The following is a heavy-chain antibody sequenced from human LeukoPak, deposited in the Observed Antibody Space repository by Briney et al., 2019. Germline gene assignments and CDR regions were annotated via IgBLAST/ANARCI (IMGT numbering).Heavy chain of an antibody. CDR2: ITSGTTYI. V-gene: IGHV3-21*01. CDR1: GFTFSDYN. Sequence: GGSLRLSCAASGFTFSDYNMNWVRQSPEKGLEWVSSITSGTTYIYYADSARGRFTLSRDNAKNSLYLQMNSLRAEDTAVYYCARWPYSSSYYFDYWGQGTLVTVSS. J-gene: IGHJ4*02. D-gene: IGHD6-6*01. CDR3: ARWPYSSSYYFDY.